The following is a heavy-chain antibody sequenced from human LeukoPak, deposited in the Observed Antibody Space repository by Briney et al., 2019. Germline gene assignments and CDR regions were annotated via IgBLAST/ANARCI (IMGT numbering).Heavy chain of an antibody. CDR3: AKDNKYYYGSGSFGDY. V-gene: IGHV3-23*01. CDR1: VFTFSSYA. J-gene: IGHJ4*02. CDR2: ISGSSGST. D-gene: IGHD3-10*01. Sequence: PGGCLRLSRAASVFTFSSYALSWVRQAAGKGREWVSAISGSSGSTYYADSVKGRFTISRDNSKNTLYLQTNSLRAEDTAVYYCAKDNKYYYGSGSFGDYWGQGTLVTVSS.